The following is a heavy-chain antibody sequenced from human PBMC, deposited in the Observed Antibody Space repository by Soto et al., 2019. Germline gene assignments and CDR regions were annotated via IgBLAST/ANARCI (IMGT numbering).Heavy chain of an antibody. J-gene: IGHJ4*02. CDR1: GFTFDDYA. CDR2: ISWNSGSI. Sequence: PGGSLRLSCAASGFTFDDYAMHWVRQAPGKGLEWVSGISWNSGSIGYADSVKGRFTISRDNAKNSLYLQMNSLRAEDTALYYCAKDGFVYYGSGSYYNGYYFDYWGQGTLVTVSS. CDR3: AKDGFVYYGSGSYYNGYYFDY. D-gene: IGHD3-10*01. V-gene: IGHV3-9*01.